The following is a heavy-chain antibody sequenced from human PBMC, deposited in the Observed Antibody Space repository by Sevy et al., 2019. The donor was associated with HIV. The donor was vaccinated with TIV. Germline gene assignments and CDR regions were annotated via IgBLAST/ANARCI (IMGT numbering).Heavy chain of an antibody. J-gene: IGHJ4*02. V-gene: IGHV4-39*01. CDR3: ARSGDYDFWSGYSTAVFDY. D-gene: IGHD3-3*01. CDR2: IYYSGST. CDR1: GGSISSSSYY. Sequence: SETLSLTCTVSGGSISSSSYYWGWIHQPPGKGLEWIGSIYYSGSTYYNPSLKSRVTISVDTSKNQFSLKLSSVTAADTAVYYCARSGDYDFWSGYSTAVFDYWGQGTLVTVSS.